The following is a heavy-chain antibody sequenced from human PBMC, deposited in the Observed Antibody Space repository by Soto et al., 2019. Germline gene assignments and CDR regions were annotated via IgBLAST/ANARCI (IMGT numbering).Heavy chain of an antibody. CDR2: IIPILGIA. CDR1: GGTFSSYT. CDR3: AVSHCSSTSCYVVDV. J-gene: IGHJ6*04. V-gene: IGHV1-69*02. Sequence: QVQLVQSGAEVKKPGSSVKVSCKASGGTFSSYTISWVRQAPGQGLEWMGRIIPILGIANYAQKFQGRVTITADKSTSTAYRELSSLRSEDTAVYYCAVSHCSSTSCYVVDVWGKGTTVTVSS. D-gene: IGHD2-2*01.